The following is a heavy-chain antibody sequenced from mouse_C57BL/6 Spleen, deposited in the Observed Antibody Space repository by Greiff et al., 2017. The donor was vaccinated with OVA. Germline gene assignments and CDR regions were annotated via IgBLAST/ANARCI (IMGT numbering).Heavy chain of an antibody. V-gene: IGHV1-50*01. CDR2: IDPSDSYT. CDR3: ARSSSGYFDY. D-gene: IGHD1-1*01. J-gene: IGHJ2*01. CDR1: GYTFTSYW. Sequence: QVQLKQPGAELVKPGASVKLSCKASGYTFTSYWMQWVKQRPGQGLEWIGEIDPSDSYTNYNQKFKGKATLTVVTSSSTAYMQLSSLTSEDSAVYYCARSSSGYFDYWGQGTTLTVSS.